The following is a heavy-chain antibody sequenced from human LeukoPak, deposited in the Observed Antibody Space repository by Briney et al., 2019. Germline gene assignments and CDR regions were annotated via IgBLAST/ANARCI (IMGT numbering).Heavy chain of an antibody. Sequence: GASVKVSCKASGYTFTGYYMHWVRQAPGQGLEWMGWINPKSGGTNYAQKFQGRVTMTRDTSISTAYMELSRLRSDDTAAYYCARPAGVSSSWYPDAFDIWGQGTMVTVSS. CDR3: ARPAGVSSSWYPDAFDI. CDR2: INPKSGGT. CDR1: GYTFTGYY. V-gene: IGHV1-2*02. D-gene: IGHD6-13*01. J-gene: IGHJ3*02.